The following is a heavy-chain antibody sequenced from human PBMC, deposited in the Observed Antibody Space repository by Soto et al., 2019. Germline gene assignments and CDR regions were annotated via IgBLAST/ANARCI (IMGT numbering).Heavy chain of an antibody. J-gene: IGHJ6*02. D-gene: IGHD1-26*01. V-gene: IGHV3-23*01. CDR3: ATYSGNYERYGVYYGMDV. CDR1: GFTFSNYA. CDR2: ISGSGGST. Sequence: GGSLRLSCAASGFTFSNYAISWVRQAPGKGLEWVSSISGSGGSTYYADSVKGRFTISRDYSKNTLYLQMNSLRAEDTAVYYCATYSGNYERYGVYYGMDVWGQGTTVTVSS.